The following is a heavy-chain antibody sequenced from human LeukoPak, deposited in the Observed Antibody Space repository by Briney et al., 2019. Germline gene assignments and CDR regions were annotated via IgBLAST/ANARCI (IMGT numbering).Heavy chain of an antibody. D-gene: IGHD3-22*01. CDR1: GGSISSHY. Sequence: PSETLSLTCTVSGGSISSHYWSWIRQPPGKGLEWLGYIYYSGGTNYNPSLKSRVTISVDTSKNQFSLKLSSVTAADTAVYYCARTNYYDSSGYRYYYYYYYMDVWGKGTTVTVSS. CDR2: IYYSGGT. V-gene: IGHV4-59*11. J-gene: IGHJ6*03. CDR3: ARTNYYDSSGYRYYYYYYYMDV.